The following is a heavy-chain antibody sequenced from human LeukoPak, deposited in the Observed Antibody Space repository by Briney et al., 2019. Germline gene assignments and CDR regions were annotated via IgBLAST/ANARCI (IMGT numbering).Heavy chain of an antibody. V-gene: IGHV3-53*01. D-gene: IGHD1-14*01. CDR1: GFTVSNNY. Sequence: GGSLRLSCTASGFTVSNNYMSWVRQAPGKGLEWVSISYSDTNTNYADSVKGRFTISRDTSQNTLSLQMNSLRAEDTAVYYCVRKNRDFNAAFDVWGQGTVVTVSS. J-gene: IGHJ3*01. CDR3: VRKNRDFNAAFDV. CDR2: SYSDTNT.